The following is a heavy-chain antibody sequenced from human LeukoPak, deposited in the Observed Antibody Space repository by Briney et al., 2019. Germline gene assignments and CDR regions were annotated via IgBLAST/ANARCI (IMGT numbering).Heavy chain of an antibody. D-gene: IGHD6-19*01. V-gene: IGHV3-23*01. CDR1: GFTFSSYA. CDR2: ISGSGGST. Sequence: GGSLRLSCAASGFTFSSYAMSWVRQAPGKRLEWVSAISGSGGSTYYADSVKGRFTISRDNSKNTLYLQMNSLRAEDTAVYYCAKDQVEYSSGWYYFDYWGQGTQVTVSS. J-gene: IGHJ4*02. CDR3: AKDQVEYSSGWYYFDY.